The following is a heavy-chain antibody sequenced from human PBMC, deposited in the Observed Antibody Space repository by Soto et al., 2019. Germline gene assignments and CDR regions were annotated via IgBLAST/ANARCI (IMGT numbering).Heavy chain of an antibody. CDR3: ARSRGSYYTNFDS. D-gene: IGHD3-10*01. J-gene: IGHJ4*02. CDR1: ADTLTGHT. Sequence: PVKVSCKASADTLTGHTVTWVRQAPGQGLEWVGRVIPILGASNFAQKFQGRVTISADKSADTAYMVLTGLTSEDTAVYYCARSRGSYYTNFDSWGQGTLVTVSS. V-gene: IGHV1-69*08. CDR2: VIPILGAS.